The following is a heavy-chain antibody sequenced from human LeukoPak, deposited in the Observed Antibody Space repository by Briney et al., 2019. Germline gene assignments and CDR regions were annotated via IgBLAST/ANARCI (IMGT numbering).Heavy chain of an antibody. Sequence: GGSLRLSCAASGFTFSSYAVTWVRQAPGKGLEWVSTIRGSGGSTYYTDSVKGRFTISRGNSQNTLYLQMNSLRAEDTAMYFCAKASTMTTVAPFDYWGQGTLVTVSS. J-gene: IGHJ4*02. CDR3: AKASTMTTVAPFDY. V-gene: IGHV3-23*01. D-gene: IGHD4-23*01. CDR1: GFTFSSYA. CDR2: IRGSGGST.